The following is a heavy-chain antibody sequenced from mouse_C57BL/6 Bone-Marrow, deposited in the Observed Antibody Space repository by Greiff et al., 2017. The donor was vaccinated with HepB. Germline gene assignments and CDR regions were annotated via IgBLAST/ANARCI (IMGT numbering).Heavy chain of an antibody. D-gene: IGHD2-4*01. Sequence: QVQLKESGPGLVAPSQSLSITCTVSGFSLTSYGVHWVRQPPGKGLEWLVVIWSDGSTTYNSALKSRLSISKDNSKSQVFLKMNSLQTDDTAMYYCARHQGGEYDYRGYDAMDYWGQGTSVTVSS. CDR1: GFSLTSYG. J-gene: IGHJ4*01. V-gene: IGHV2-6-1*01. CDR2: IWSDGST. CDR3: ARHQGGEYDYRGYDAMDY.